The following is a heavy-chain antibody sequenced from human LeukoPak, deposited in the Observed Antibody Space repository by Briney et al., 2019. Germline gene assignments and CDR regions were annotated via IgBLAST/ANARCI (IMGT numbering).Heavy chain of an antibody. V-gene: IGHV4-59*01. J-gene: IGHJ5*02. Sequence: PSETLSLTCTVSGGSISSYYWSWIRQPPGKGLEWIGYIYYCGSTNYNPSLKSRVTISVDTSKNQFSLKLSSVTAADTAVYYCARGTHYDILTGLIPTGGWFDPWGQGTLVTVSS. CDR2: IYYCGST. CDR3: ARGTHYDILTGLIPTGGWFDP. D-gene: IGHD3-9*01. CDR1: GGSISSYY.